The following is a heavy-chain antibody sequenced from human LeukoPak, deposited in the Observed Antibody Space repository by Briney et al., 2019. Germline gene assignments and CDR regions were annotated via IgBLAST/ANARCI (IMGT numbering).Heavy chain of an antibody. CDR2: ISGSGGST. Sequence: GGSLRLSCAASGFTFSSYAMSWVRQAPGKGLGWVSAISGSGGSTYYADSVKGRFTISRDNSKNTLYLQMNSLRAEDTAVYYCAKGGDTYYYGSGAYFDYWGQGTLVTVSS. V-gene: IGHV3-23*01. CDR1: GFTFSSYA. CDR3: AKGGDTYYYGSGAYFDY. J-gene: IGHJ4*02. D-gene: IGHD3-10*01.